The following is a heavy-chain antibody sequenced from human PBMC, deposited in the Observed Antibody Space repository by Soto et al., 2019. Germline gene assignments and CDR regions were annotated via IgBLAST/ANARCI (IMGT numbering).Heavy chain of an antibody. CDR1: GFTFSSYS. CDR2: ISSSSSYI. D-gene: IGHD3-3*01. CDR3: ARDGNTIFGVVSLYGMDV. V-gene: IGHV3-21*01. J-gene: IGHJ6*02. Sequence: PGGSLRLSCAASGFTFSSYSMNWVRQAPGKGLEWVSSISSSSSYIYYADSVKGRFTISRDNAKNSLYLQMNSLRAEDTAVYYCARDGNTIFGVVSLYGMDVWGQGXTVTVSS.